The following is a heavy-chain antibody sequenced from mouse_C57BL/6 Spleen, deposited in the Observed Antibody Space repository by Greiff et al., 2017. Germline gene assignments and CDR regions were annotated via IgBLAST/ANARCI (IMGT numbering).Heavy chain of an antibody. Sequence: QVQLQQSGPELVKPGASVKISCKASGYAFSSSWMNWVKQRPGKGLEWIGRIYPGDGDTNYNGKFKGKGTLTADKSSSTAYMQLSSLTSEDSAVYFCASTVVDWGQGTLVTVSA. D-gene: IGHD1-1*01. CDR1: GYAFSSSW. V-gene: IGHV1-82*01. J-gene: IGHJ3*01. CDR3: ASTVVD. CDR2: IYPGDGDT.